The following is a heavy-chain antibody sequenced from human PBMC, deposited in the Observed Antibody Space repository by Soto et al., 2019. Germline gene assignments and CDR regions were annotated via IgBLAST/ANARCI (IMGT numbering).Heavy chain of an antibody. V-gene: IGHV4-59*01. D-gene: IGHD2-2*01. CDR3: AIFQFTSSPLNTWFES. CDR2: IYYSGST. Sequence: SETLSHTCTVSGDSISNCYWTWSRQPPGKGLEWIGYIYYSGSTNYNPSLKSRVTISVDTSKNQFSLKLTSVTAADTAVYYCAIFQFTSSPLNTWFESWGQLTLVIV. CDR1: GDSISNCY. J-gene: IGHJ5*01.